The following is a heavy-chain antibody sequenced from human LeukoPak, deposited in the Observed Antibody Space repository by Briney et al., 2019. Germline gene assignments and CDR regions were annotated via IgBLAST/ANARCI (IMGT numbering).Heavy chain of an antibody. Sequence: PGGSLRLSCAASGFTVSSNYMSWVRQAPGKGLEWVSVIYSGGSTYYADSVKGRFTISRDNSKNTLYLQMNSLRAEDTAVYYCARGYFDWLFPSGYFDYWGQGTLVTVSS. CDR1: GFTVSSNY. V-gene: IGHV3-66*01. CDR3: ARGYFDWLFPSGYFDY. J-gene: IGHJ4*02. D-gene: IGHD3-9*01. CDR2: IYSGGST.